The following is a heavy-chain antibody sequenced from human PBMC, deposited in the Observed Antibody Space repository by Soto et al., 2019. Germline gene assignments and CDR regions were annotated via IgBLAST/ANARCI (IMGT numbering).Heavy chain of an antibody. Sequence: VQLQESGPGLVKPSETLSLTCTVSGGSVSSGSYYWSWIRQPPGKGLEWIGRIKSKTDGGTTDYAAPVKGRFTISRDDSKNTLYLQMNSLKTEDTAVYYCTTVGYWGQGTLVTVSS. CDR1: GGSVSSGSYY. J-gene: IGHJ4*02. CDR3: TTVGY. CDR2: IKSKTDGGTT. V-gene: IGHV3-15*01.